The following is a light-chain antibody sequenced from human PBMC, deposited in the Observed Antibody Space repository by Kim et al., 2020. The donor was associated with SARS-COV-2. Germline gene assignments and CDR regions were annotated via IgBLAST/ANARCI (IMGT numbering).Light chain of an antibody. CDR3: QQYDSYPLT. CDR2: GAT. CDR1: QGISDY. Sequence: ASVGDRVTITCRAGQGISDYLAWFQQKPGKVPESLIYGATSLQSGVPSRFSGSGSGTDFTLTINSLQPEDFATYYCQQYDSYPLTFGGGTKVDIK. J-gene: IGKJ4*01. V-gene: IGKV1-16*01.